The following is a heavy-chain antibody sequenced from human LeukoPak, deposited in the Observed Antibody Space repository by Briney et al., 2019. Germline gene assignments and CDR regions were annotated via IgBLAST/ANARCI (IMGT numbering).Heavy chain of an antibody. CDR1: GFIFNTYA. CDR3: ARERSAAGIRWFDP. V-gene: IGHV3-23*01. CDR2: IRSDGGNT. D-gene: IGHD6-13*01. Sequence: GGSLRLSCAASGFIFNTYAMTWVRQAPGKGLEWISAIRSDGGNTHYADSAKGRFTISRENAKNSLYLQMNSLRAEDTAVYYCARERSAAGIRWFDPWGQGTLVTVSS. J-gene: IGHJ5*02.